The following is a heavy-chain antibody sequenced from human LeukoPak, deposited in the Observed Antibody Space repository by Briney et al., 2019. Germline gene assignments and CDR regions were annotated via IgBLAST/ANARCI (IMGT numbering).Heavy chain of an antibody. CDR2: ISYDGSNK. D-gene: IGHD6-19*01. J-gene: IGHJ4*02. V-gene: IGHV3-30*07. Sequence: VAVISYDGSNKYYADSVKGRFTISRDNAKNSLYLQMNSLRAEDTAVYYCARDLEYSSGWYGYWGRGTLVTVSS. CDR3: ARDLEYSSGWYGY.